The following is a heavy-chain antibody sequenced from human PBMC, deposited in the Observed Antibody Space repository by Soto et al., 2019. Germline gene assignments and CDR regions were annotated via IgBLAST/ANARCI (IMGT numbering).Heavy chain of an antibody. J-gene: IGHJ6*02. CDR2: ISPIFGTA. CDR3: ARGSSGSAYYYYCMDV. D-gene: IGHD1-26*01. V-gene: IGHV1-69*01. CDR1: GGTFSSYA. Sequence: QVQLVQSGAEVKKPGSSVKVSCKASGGTFSSYAISWVRQAPGQGLEWMGGISPIFGTANYAQKFQGRVTITADESTSTAYMELSSLISEDTAVYYCARGSSGSAYYYYCMDVWGQGTTVTVSS.